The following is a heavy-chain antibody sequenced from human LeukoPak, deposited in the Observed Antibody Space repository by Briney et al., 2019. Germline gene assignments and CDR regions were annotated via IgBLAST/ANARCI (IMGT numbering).Heavy chain of an antibody. J-gene: IGHJ4*02. Sequence: GGSLRPSCAASGFTFSSYWMHWVRQAPGKGLVWVSRINSDGSSTSHADSVKGRFTISRDNAKNTLYLQMNSLRAEDTAVYYCARVWHYYDSSGYYFDYWGQGTLVTVSS. CDR2: INSDGSST. CDR1: GFTFSSYW. CDR3: ARVWHYYDSSGYYFDY. V-gene: IGHV3-74*01. D-gene: IGHD3-22*01.